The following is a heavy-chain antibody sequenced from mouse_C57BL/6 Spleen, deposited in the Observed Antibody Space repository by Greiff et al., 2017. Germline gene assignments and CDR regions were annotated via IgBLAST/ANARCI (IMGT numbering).Heavy chain of an antibody. J-gene: IGHJ4*01. V-gene: IGHV1-80*01. CDR1: GYAFSSYW. Sequence: VQLQQSGASVKISCKASGYAFSSYWMNWVKQRPGKGLEWIGQIYPGDGDTNYNGKFKGKATLTADKSSSTAYMQLSSLTSEDSAVYFCARAIVTYPYAMDYWGQGTSVTVSS. CDR3: ARAIVTYPYAMDY. CDR2: IYPGDGDT. D-gene: IGHD2-5*01.